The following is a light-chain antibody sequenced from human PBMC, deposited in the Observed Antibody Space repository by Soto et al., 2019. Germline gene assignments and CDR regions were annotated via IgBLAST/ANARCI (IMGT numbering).Light chain of an antibody. CDR1: SSDVGLYDY. V-gene: IGLV2-14*01. J-gene: IGLJ1*01. CDR3: SSYTSDSSYV. CDR2: AVS. Sequence: QCVLTQPSSVSGSPGQSITISSTGTSSDVGLYDYVSWYQQHPGKAPQLMIYAVSNRPSGVSNRFSASKSGNTASLFISGLQAEDEADYYCSSYTSDSSYVFGSGTKVTVL.